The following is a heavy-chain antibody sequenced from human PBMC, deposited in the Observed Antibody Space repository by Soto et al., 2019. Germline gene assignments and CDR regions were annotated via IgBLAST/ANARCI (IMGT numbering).Heavy chain of an antibody. D-gene: IGHD3-3*01. CDR1: GFSLSTTGVG. CDR3: AHRPTPKQPGRFYFDY. CDR2: IYWNDDN. V-gene: IGHV2-5*01. J-gene: IGHJ4*02. Sequence: SAPTLVNPTQTLTLTCTFSGFSLSTTGVGVGGIRQPPGKALEWLALIYWNDDNRYSPSLKSRLTITKDTSKNQVVLTMTNMDPVDTATYYCAHRPTPKQPGRFYFDYWGQGTLVTVSS.